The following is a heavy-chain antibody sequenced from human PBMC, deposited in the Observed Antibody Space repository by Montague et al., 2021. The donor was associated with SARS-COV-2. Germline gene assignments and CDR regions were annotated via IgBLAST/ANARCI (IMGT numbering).Heavy chain of an antibody. V-gene: IGHV4-61*02. Sequence: TLSLTCTVSGGSIRSGSYYWSWIRQPAGKGLEWIGRIYSSGSTNYNXSLKSRVTMSVGTSKNQFSLKVSCVTAADTAVYYCARDYGDYSYYYGLDVWGQGTTVTVSS. D-gene: IGHD4-17*01. J-gene: IGHJ6*02. CDR3: ARDYGDYSYYYGLDV. CDR1: GGSIRSGSYY. CDR2: IYSSGST.